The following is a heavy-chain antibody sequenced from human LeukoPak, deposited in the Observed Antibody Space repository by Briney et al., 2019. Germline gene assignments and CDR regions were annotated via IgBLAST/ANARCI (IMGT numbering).Heavy chain of an antibody. D-gene: IGHD5-12*01. Sequence: KPSETLSLTCAVYGGSFSGYYWSWIRQPPGKGQEWIGEINHSGSTNYNPSLKSRVTISVDTSKNQFSLKLSSVTAADTAVYYCARGSGYDRYWYFDLWGRGTLVTVSS. V-gene: IGHV4-34*01. J-gene: IGHJ2*01. CDR2: INHSGST. CDR1: GGSFSGYY. CDR3: ARGSGYDRYWYFDL.